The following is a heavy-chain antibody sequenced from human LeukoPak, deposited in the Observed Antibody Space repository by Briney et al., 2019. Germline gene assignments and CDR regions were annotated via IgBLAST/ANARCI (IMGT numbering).Heavy chain of an antibody. D-gene: IGHD1-1*01. CDR1: GGSISSYY. V-gene: IGHV4-4*07. CDR3: ARVTYTTATTDAFDI. Sequence: SETLSLICTVSGGSISSYYCTWIRQPAGKGLEWIGRIYTSGSTNYNPSLKSRVTMSVDTSKNQFSLRLSSVTAADTAVYYCARVTYTTATTDAFDIWGQGTMITVSS. CDR2: IYTSGST. J-gene: IGHJ3*02.